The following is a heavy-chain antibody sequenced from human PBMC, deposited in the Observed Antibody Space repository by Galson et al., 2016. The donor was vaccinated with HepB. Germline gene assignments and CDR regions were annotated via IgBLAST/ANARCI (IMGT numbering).Heavy chain of an antibody. Sequence: SVKVSCKASGYTFTSYAIHWVRQAPGQRLEWMGWINAVNGNTKYSQKFQDRVTITRDTSATTAYMELSSLRSEDTAVYYCARADDFLSGYENYYYCGMDVWGQGTTVTVSS. CDR2: INAVNGNT. V-gene: IGHV1-3*01. CDR3: ARADDFLSGYENYYYCGMDV. J-gene: IGHJ6*02. CDR1: GYTFTSYA. D-gene: IGHD3-3*01.